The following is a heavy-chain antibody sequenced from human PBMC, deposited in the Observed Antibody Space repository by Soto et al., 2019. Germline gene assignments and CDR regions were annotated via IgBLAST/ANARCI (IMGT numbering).Heavy chain of an antibody. CDR2: ISYDGSNK. J-gene: IGHJ4*02. V-gene: IGHV3-30*18. CDR3: AKDKEWLLPFDY. Sequence: QVQLVESGGGVVQPGRSLRLSCAASGFTFSSYGMHWVRQAPGKGLEWVAVISYDGSNKYYADSVKGRFTISRDNSKNTLYLQMNSLRAEDTAVYYCAKDKEWLLPFDYWGQGTLVTVSS. CDR1: GFTFSSYG. D-gene: IGHD3-3*01.